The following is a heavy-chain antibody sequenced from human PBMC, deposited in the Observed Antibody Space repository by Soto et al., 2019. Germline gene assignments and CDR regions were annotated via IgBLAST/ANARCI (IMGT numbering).Heavy chain of an antibody. Sequence: GGSLRLSCAASGFSFSDDAMHWVRQAPGQGLEWVAVITYGGSNKYYADSVRGRFTISRDNSKSTLYLQMDSLIIDDTAVYYCARDVGTQLDFWSTSGMDVWGQGTTVTVSS. CDR2: ITYGGSNK. V-gene: IGHV3-30-3*01. J-gene: IGHJ6*02. CDR1: GFSFSDDA. D-gene: IGHD3-3*01. CDR3: ARDVGTQLDFWSTSGMDV.